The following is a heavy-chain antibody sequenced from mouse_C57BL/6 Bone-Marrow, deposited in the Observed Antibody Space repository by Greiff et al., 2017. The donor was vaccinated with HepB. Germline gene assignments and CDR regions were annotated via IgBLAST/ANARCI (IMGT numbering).Heavy chain of an antibody. V-gene: IGHV1-81*01. J-gene: IGHJ4*01. CDR2: IYPRSGNT. CDR3: ARSEVLRHYAMDY. D-gene: IGHD1-2*01. CDR1: GYTFTSYG. Sequence: VKLQQSGAELARPGASVKLSCKASGYTFTSYGISWVKQRTGQGLEWIGEIYPRSGNTYYNEKFKGKATLTADKSSSTAYMELRSLTSEDAAVYFCARSEVLRHYAMDYWGQGTSVTVSS.